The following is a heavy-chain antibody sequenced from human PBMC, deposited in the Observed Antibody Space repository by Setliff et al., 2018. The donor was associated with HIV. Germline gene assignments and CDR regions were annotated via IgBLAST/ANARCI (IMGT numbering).Heavy chain of an antibody. V-gene: IGHV3-15*01. D-gene: IGHD2-21*01. CDR1: GFTFSNAW. J-gene: IGHJ5*01. CDR2: IKSKTDGGTT. CDR3: AKLREGHVYSQYDS. Sequence: GGSLRLFCAASGFTFSNAWMSWVRQAPGKGLEWVGRIKSKTDGGTTDYAAPVKGRFTISRDDSKNTLYLQMDSLRAEDTAVYHCAKLREGHVYSQYDSWGHGTLVTVSS.